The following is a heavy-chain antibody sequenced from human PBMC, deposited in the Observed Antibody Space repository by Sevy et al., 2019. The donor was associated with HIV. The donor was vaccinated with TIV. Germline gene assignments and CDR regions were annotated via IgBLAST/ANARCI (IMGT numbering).Heavy chain of an antibody. V-gene: IGHV3-30-3*02. D-gene: IGHD3-10*01. CDR1: GFIFSTSP. CDR2: LSYDDSDE. J-gene: IGHJ4*01. Sequence: GGSLRLSCAASGFIFSTSPMHWVRQAPGKGLECVAILSYDDSDENYADSVKGRFTISRDNSMNTLYLQMNSLRTEDTAVYYCAKDDLGSIDYWGHGTLVTVSS. CDR3: AKDDLGSIDY.